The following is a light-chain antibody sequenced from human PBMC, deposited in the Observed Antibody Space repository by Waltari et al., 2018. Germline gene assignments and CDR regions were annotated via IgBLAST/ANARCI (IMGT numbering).Light chain of an antibody. Sequence: DIQMTQSPSSLSASVGDRVTITCQASQDINNYLNWYQKKPGKAPKLLIYDASNLETVVPSRLSGSGSGTDFTFTISSLQPEDIATYYCKQYDNLPYTFGQGTKLEIK. J-gene: IGKJ2*01. CDR3: KQYDNLPYT. V-gene: IGKV1-33*01. CDR2: DAS. CDR1: QDINNY.